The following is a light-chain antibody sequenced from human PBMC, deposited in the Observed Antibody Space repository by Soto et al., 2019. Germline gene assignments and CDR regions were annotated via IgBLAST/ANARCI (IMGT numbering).Light chain of an antibody. CDR2: DVN. CDR3: CSHAGSYTYV. Sequence: QSALTQPRSVSGSPGQSVTISCTGTSSDVGAYNFVSWYQQHPGKAPKLMIYDVNKRPSGVPDRFSGSKSGNTASLTISGLQAEDEADYYCCSHAGSYTYVFGTGTKLTVL. V-gene: IGLV2-11*01. CDR1: SSDVGAYNF. J-gene: IGLJ1*01.